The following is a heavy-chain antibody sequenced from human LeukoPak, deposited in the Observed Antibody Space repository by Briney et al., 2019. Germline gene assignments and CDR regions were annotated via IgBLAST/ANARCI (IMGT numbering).Heavy chain of an antibody. J-gene: IGHJ4*02. CDR1: DGSISSYY. CDR3: ARSLSGSFYSDY. V-gene: IGHV4-59*01. Sequence: SETLSLTCTLSDGSISSYYWTRIRQPPGKGLEWIGYIYNSGNTNYNPSLKSRVTISVDRSKNQFSPKLSSVTAADTAVYYCARSLSGSFYSDYWGPGTLVTVSS. CDR2: IYNSGNT. D-gene: IGHD3-10*01.